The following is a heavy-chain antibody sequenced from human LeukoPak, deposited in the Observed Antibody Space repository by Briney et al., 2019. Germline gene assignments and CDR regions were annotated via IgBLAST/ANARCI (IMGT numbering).Heavy chain of an antibody. CDR2: IYYSGST. CDR3: ARDVSRRGIYFDY. D-gene: IGHD3-16*01. CDR1: GGSISSSSYH. J-gene: IGHJ4*02. Sequence: PSETLSLTCIVSGGSISSSSYHWGWIRQPPGKGLEWIGSIYYSGSTYYNASLKSRATISVDTSKNQFSLQLNSVTPEDTAVYYCARDVSRRGIYFDYWGQGTLVTVSS. V-gene: IGHV4-39*02.